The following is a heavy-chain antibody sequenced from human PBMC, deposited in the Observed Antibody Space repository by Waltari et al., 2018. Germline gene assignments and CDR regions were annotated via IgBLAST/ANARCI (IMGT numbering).Heavy chain of an antibody. V-gene: IGHV3-23*01. Sequence: EVQLLESGGGLVQPGGSLRLSCAASGFTFSSYAMSWVRQAPGKGLEWVSAISGSGGSTYYADSVKGRFTISRDNSKNTLDLQMNSLRAEDTAVYYCSKDADYDFWSGYSYYYYYGMDVWGQGTTVTVSS. J-gene: IGHJ6*02. CDR1: GFTFSSYA. D-gene: IGHD3-3*01. CDR2: ISGSGGST. CDR3: SKDADYDFWSGYSYYYYYGMDV.